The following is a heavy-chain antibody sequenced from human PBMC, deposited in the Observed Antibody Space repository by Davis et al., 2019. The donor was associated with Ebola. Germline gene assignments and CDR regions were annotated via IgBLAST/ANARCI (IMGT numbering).Heavy chain of an antibody. CDR2: IKQDGSIK. Sequence: GESLKISCAASGFTFSGHWMGWVRQAPGKGLEWVANIKQDGSIKYFVDSVKGRFTISRDNAKNSLYLQMNSLRAEDTAVYYCARGFYYFDYWGQGTLVTVSS. J-gene: IGHJ4*02. CDR1: GFTFSGHW. D-gene: IGHD2/OR15-2a*01. CDR3: ARGFYYFDY. V-gene: IGHV3-7*03.